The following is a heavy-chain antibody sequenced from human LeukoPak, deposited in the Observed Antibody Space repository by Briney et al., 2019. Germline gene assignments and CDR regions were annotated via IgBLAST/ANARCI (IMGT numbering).Heavy chain of an antibody. V-gene: IGHV3-23*01. CDR3: ARDYYDSSGYYYGTDY. Sequence: ETLSLTCAVYGGSFSGYYWSWVRQAPGKGLEWVSAISGSGGSTYYADSVKGRFTISRDNSKNTLYLQMNSLRAEDTAVYYCARDYYDSSGYYYGTDYWGQGTLVTVSS. J-gene: IGHJ4*02. CDR1: GGSFSGYY. D-gene: IGHD3-22*01. CDR2: ISGSGGST.